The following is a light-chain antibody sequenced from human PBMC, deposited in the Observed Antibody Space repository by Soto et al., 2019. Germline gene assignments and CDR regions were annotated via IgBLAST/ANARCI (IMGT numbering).Light chain of an antibody. CDR2: DAS. CDR1: QSVSN. CDR3: QHRSNWLGT. Sequence: EIVLTQSPATLSLSPGERATLSCRASQSVSNLAWYQQKPGQAPRLLISDASNRATGIPARFSGSGSGTDFTLTISSLEPEDFAFYYCQHRSNWLGTFGQGTRLVIK. J-gene: IGKJ5*01. V-gene: IGKV3-11*01.